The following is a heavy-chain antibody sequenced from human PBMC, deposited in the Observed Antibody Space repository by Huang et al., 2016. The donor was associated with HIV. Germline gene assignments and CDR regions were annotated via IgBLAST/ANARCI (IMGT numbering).Heavy chain of an antibody. CDR2: SSAYNGNT. CDR3: ARDQWYPLQNWFDL. V-gene: IGHV1-18*01. Sequence: QVQLVQSGAEVKRPGASVRVSCKASGYIFSKVGINWVRQAPGQGLEWVGWSSAYNGNTNYAEKFRGRVTLTTDLSTTTAYMELRSLRSDDTAVYYCARDQWYPLQNWFDLWGQGTLVRVSS. D-gene: IGHD2-15*01. J-gene: IGHJ5*02. CDR1: GYIFSKVG.